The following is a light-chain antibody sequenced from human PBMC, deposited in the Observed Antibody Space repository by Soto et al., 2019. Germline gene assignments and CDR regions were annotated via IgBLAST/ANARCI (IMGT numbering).Light chain of an antibody. J-gene: IGLJ2*01. CDR2: GNS. CDR3: QSYDIRVRVV. V-gene: IGLV1-40*01. Sequence: QSVLTQPPSVSGAPGQRVTISCTGSSSNIGAGYNVHWYQQLPGTAPKLLIYGNSNRPSGVPDRFSGSKSSTSASLAITGLKAEDEADYYCQSYDIRVRVVFGGGTKVTVL. CDR1: SSNIGAGYN.